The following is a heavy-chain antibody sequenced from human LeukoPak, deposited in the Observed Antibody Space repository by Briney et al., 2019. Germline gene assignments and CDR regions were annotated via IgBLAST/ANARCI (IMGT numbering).Heavy chain of an antibody. CDR3: AKPLVGQLLTRSRDAFDI. Sequence: GGSLRLSCAASGFTFSSNVMSWVRQAPGKGLEWVSAISGSGGSTYYADSVKGRFTISRDNSKNTLYLQMNSLRAEDTAVYYCAKPLVGQLLTRSRDAFDIWGQGTMVTVSS. D-gene: IGHD2-2*01. V-gene: IGHV3-23*01. J-gene: IGHJ3*02. CDR1: GFTFSSNV. CDR2: ISGSGGST.